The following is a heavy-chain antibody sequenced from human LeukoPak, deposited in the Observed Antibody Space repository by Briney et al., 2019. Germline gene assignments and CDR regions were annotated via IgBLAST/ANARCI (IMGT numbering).Heavy chain of an antibody. CDR1: GYSFTNFW. CDR2: VYPGDSDT. CDR3: VRHVESRDGPPPPY. Sequence: GESLKISCKGSGYSFTNFWIGWVRQKPGKGLEGMGMVYPGDSDTRDSPSFQGRVTFSAAKTISTAYLQWRSLEASDTAMYYCVRHVESRDGPPPPYWGLGALVTVST. D-gene: IGHD5-24*01. J-gene: IGHJ4*02. V-gene: IGHV5-51*01.